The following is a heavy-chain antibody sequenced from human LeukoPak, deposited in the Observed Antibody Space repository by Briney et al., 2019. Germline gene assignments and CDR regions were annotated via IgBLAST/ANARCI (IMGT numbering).Heavy chain of an antibody. J-gene: IGHJ4*02. Sequence: PSETLSLTCTVSGVSISSYYWSWLRQPPGKGLEWIGYIYYSGSTNYNPSLKSRVTISVDTSKNQFSLKLSSVTAADTAVYYCARDGDYGDFDYWGQGTLVTVSS. CDR3: ARDGDYGDFDY. CDR2: IYYSGST. CDR1: GVSISSYY. V-gene: IGHV4-59*01. D-gene: IGHD4-17*01.